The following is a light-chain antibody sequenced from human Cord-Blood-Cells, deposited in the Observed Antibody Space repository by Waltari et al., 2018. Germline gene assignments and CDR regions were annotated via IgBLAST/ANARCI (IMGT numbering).Light chain of an antibody. Sequence: QSVLTQPPSASGTPGQRVTISCSGSSSNIGSNTVNWYQQLPGTAPKLLIYSNNQRPSGVPARFSCSKSGTSASLAISGLQSEDEADYYCAAWDDSLNGWVFGGGTKLTVL. CDR1: SSNIGSNT. J-gene: IGLJ3*02. CDR3: AAWDDSLNGWV. V-gene: IGLV1-44*01. CDR2: SNN.